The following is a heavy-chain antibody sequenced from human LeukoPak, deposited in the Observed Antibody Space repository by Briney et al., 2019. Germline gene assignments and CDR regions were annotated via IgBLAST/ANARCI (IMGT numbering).Heavy chain of an antibody. J-gene: IGHJ4*03. V-gene: IGHV1-18*01. Sequence: ASVKVSLTSSGYTFTIYGNSWERQPPGQGLEWMGWISAYNGNTNYAQKLQGRVTMTTDTSTSTAYMELRSLRSDDTAVYYCARAYGDFDYWGPEKPVTVSS. CDR1: GYTFTIYG. CDR3: ARAYGDFDY. D-gene: IGHD4-17*01. CDR2: ISAYNGNT.